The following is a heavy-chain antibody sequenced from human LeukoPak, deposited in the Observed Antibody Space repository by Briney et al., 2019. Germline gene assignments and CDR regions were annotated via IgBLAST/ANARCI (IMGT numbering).Heavy chain of an antibody. J-gene: IGHJ3*02. CDR2: IYYSGST. D-gene: IGHD3-10*01. Sequence: SETLSLTCTVSGGSVSSYYWSWIRQPPGKGLEWIGYIYYSGSTNYNPSLKSRVTISVDTSKNQFSLKLSSVTAADTAVYYCARFTYYYGSGSYYTGAFDIWGQGTMVTVSS. V-gene: IGHV4-59*02. CDR1: GGSVSSYY. CDR3: ARFTYYYGSGSYYTGAFDI.